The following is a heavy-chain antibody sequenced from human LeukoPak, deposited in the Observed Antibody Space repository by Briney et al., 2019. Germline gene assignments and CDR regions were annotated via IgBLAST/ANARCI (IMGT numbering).Heavy chain of an antibody. Sequence: SVKVSCKASGFTFTSSAMQWVRQARGQRLEWIGWIVVGSGNTNYAQKFQERVTITRDMSTSTAYMELSSLRSEDTAVYYCAVRVFCSGGSCYSFDYWGQGILVTVSS. CDR1: GFTFTSSA. CDR3: AVRVFCSGGSCYSFDY. J-gene: IGHJ4*02. V-gene: IGHV1-58*02. D-gene: IGHD2-15*01. CDR2: IVVGSGNT.